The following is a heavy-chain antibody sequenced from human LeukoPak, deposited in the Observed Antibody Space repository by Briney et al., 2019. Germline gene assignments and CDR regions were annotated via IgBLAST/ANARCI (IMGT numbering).Heavy chain of an antibody. V-gene: IGHV3-23*01. Sequence: QPGGSLRLSCAASGFMFTDHALSWVRQAPGKGLEWVSGISGNGDNTYYADSVKGRFTISRDNSKNTMYLQMNSLRADDTALYYCAKAQFGQGYCSTTSCYTPFDYWGQGTLVTVSS. D-gene: IGHD2-2*02. CDR1: GFMFTDHA. CDR2: ISGNGDNT. CDR3: AKAQFGQGYCSTTSCYTPFDY. J-gene: IGHJ4*02.